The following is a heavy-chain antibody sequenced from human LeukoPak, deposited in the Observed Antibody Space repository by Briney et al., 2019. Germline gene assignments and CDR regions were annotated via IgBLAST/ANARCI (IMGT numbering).Heavy chain of an antibody. D-gene: IGHD1-7*01. CDR2: ISGSGGST. Sequence: GGSLRLSCAASGFTFSSYAMSWVRQAPGKGLEWVSAISGSGGSTYYADSVKGRFTISRDNSKNTLYLQMSSLRAEDTAVYYCAKDLLYNWNYGGYFDYWGQGTLVTVSS. CDR1: GFTFSSYA. V-gene: IGHV3-23*01. CDR3: AKDLLYNWNYGGYFDY. J-gene: IGHJ4*02.